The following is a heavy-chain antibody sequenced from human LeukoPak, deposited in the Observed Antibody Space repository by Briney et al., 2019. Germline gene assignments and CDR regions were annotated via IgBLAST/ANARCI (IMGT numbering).Heavy chain of an antibody. Sequence: ASVKVSCKTSGYSFNDYYLHWVRQAPGQGLEGMGWINPNSGRTHYAPKFQGRVTLTTDTSITTAYMELSSLISGDTALYYCARDSSDILTGYYHFWGQGTLVTVSS. V-gene: IGHV1-2*02. CDR3: ARDSSDILTGYYHF. CDR1: GYSFNDYY. CDR2: INPNSGRT. J-gene: IGHJ4*02. D-gene: IGHD3-9*01.